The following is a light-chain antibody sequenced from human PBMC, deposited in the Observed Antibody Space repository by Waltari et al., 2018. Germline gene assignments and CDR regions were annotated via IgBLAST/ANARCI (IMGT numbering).Light chain of an antibody. V-gene: IGLV2-23*01. CDR1: SSDVGSYNL. CDR3: CSYAGSSTVV. Sequence: QSALTQPASVPGPPGQSTTTSCTGTSSDVGSYNLVSWYQQHPGKAPKLMIYEGSKRPSGVSNRFSGSKSGNTASLTISGLQAEDEADYYCCSYAGSSTVVFGGGTKLTVL. CDR2: EGS. J-gene: IGLJ2*01.